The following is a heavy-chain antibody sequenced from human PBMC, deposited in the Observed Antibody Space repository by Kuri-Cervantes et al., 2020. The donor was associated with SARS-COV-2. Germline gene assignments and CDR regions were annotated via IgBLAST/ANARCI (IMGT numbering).Heavy chain of an antibody. CDR2: VNHNGGA. J-gene: IGHJ4*02. D-gene: IGHD1-26*01. CDR1: GGSLSGSY. V-gene: IGHV4-34*01. Sequence: SQTLSLTCAVYGGSLSGSYWSWIRQSPGKRLEWIGEVNHNGGANYNPSLRSRVTISVDTSKNLFSLKLSSVTAADTAVYYCARDPSQSVGATFDYWGQGTLVTVSS. CDR3: ARDPSQSVGATFDY.